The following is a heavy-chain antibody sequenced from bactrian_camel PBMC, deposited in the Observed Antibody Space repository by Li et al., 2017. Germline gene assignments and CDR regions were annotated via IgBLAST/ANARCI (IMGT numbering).Heavy chain of an antibody. CDR2: INRYGRT. Sequence: HVQLVESGGGSVQAGGSLRLSCVVSGYSIDCMGWFRQAPGKERVGVGLINRYGRTTYEDSVKGRFTTSKDNAKDTLYLQMNNLKTEDTAVYYCAPAGRSYVDIKCRARLGQGTQVTVS. CDR1: GYSIDC. D-gene: IGHD6*01. J-gene: IGHJ4*01. V-gene: IGHV3S53*01.